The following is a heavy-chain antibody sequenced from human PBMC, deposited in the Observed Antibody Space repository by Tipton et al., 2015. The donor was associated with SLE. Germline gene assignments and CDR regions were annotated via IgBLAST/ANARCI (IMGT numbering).Heavy chain of an antibody. CDR3: ARNGSPDFY. D-gene: IGHD3-10*01. CDR1: EFSFSSYS. Sequence: SLRLSCAASEFSFSSYSMTWVRQAPGKGLEWVGFIKKKAYGETTEYAASVKGRFIISRDDSKSIAYLQMNSLKTEDTAVYYCARNGSPDFYWGQGTLVTVSS. CDR2: IKKKAYGETT. V-gene: IGHV3-49*04. J-gene: IGHJ4*02.